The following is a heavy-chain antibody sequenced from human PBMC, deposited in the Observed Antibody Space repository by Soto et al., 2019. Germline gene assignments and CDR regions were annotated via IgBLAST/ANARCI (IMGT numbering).Heavy chain of an antibody. CDR1: GFTFGDYA. J-gene: IGHJ6*02. CDR3: TRGPQNTMVRGVNYYGMDV. Sequence: PGGSLRLSCTASGFTFGDYAMSWFRQAPGKGLEWVGFIRSKAYGGTTEYAASVKGRFTISRDDSKSIAYLQMNSLKTEDTAVYYCTRGPQNTMVRGVNYYGMDVWGQGTTVTVSS. CDR2: IRSKAYGGTT. D-gene: IGHD3-10*01. V-gene: IGHV3-49*03.